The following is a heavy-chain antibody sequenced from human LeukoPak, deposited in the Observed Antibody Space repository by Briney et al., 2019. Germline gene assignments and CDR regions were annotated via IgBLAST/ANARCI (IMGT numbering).Heavy chain of an antibody. V-gene: IGHV4-39*07. D-gene: IGHD2-15*01. CDR1: GGSISNYY. CDR2: IYYSGHT. J-gene: IGHJ4*02. Sequence: SETLSLTCTVSGGSISNYYWSWIRQPPGKGLEWIGSIYYSGHTYYNPSLKSRVTISVDTSNNQFSLKLSSVTAADTAIYYCASEYCSGDSCEGGHFDYWGQGTLVTVSS. CDR3: ASEYCSGDSCEGGHFDY.